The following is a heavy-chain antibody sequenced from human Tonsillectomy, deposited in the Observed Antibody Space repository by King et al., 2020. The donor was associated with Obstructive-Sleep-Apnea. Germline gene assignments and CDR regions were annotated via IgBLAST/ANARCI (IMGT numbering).Heavy chain of an antibody. CDR1: GFTFDEYA. D-gene: IGHD3-9*01. CDR2: ISWNSLNV. V-gene: IGHV3-9*01. Sequence: VQLVESGGGLVQPGRSLRLSCAASGFTFDEYAMHWVRQAPGKGLEWVSGISWNSLNVVYVDSVKGRFTISRDNAKASLYLQMDSLRPDDTAFYYCVKDRNFEAGSFHSPLSSFDFWGQGTQVTVSS. CDR3: VKDRNFEAGSFHSPLSSFDF. J-gene: IGHJ4*02.